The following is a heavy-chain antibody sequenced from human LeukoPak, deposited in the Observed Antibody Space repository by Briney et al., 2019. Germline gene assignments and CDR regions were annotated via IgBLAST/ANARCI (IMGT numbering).Heavy chain of an antibody. CDR3: ARVRSYYDSSVYFNSYFYYMDV. D-gene: IGHD3-22*01. V-gene: IGHV1-46*01. CDR2: INPSGGST. Sequence: GASVKVSCKASGYTFTSYYMHWVRQAPGQGLEWMGIINPSGGSTSYAQKFQGRVTMTRDMSTSTVYMELRSLRSDDTAVYYCARVRSYYDSSVYFNSYFYYMDVWGKGTTVTVSS. CDR1: GYTFTSYY. J-gene: IGHJ6*03.